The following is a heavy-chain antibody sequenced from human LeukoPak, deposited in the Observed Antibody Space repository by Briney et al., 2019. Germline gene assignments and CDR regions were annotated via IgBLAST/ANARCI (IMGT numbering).Heavy chain of an antibody. V-gene: IGHV3-23*01. CDR3: AKGIQNCSSTTCYGEDY. Sequence: GESLRLSCEASGFTFSSYAMSWVRQAPGGGLEWVSSISGSGGRTYDADSVKGRFTISRDNSKNTLNLLMNSLRAEDTAVYYCAKGIQNCSSTTCYGEDYWGQGTLVTVSS. D-gene: IGHD2-2*01. J-gene: IGHJ4*02. CDR1: GFTFSSYA. CDR2: ISGSGGRT.